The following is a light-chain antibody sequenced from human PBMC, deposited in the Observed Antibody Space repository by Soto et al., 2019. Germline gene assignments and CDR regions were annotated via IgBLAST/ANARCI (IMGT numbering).Light chain of an antibody. V-gene: IGKV1-39*01. CDR1: QTISTY. CDR2: AAS. Sequence: DIQMTQSPSSLSASVGDRVTITCRASQTISTYLNWYQQKPGQTPKLLIYAASSLQSGVPSRFSGSGSGTDFILTISSLEPEDFATYYCQQIYSTPQTFGPGINVDIK. CDR3: QQIYSTPQT. J-gene: IGKJ3*01.